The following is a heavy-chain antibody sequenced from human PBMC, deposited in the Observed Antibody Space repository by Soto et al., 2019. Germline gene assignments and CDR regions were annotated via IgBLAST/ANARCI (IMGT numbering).Heavy chain of an antibody. CDR2: IIPIFGTA. J-gene: IGHJ4*02. Sequence: SVKGSCKASGGTFSSYAISLVRQAPGQGLEWMGGIIPIFGTANYAQKFQGRVTITADKSTSTAYMELSSLRSEDTAVYYCARGNDYGDYRGYGEFDYWGQGTMVTVSS. V-gene: IGHV1-69*06. D-gene: IGHD4-17*01. CDR3: ARGNDYGDYRGYGEFDY. CDR1: GGTFSSYA.